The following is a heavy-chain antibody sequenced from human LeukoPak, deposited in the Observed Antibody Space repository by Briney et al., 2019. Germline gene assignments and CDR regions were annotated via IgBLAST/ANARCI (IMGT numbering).Heavy chain of an antibody. CDR3: ARSPESSDAFDI. J-gene: IGHJ3*02. CDR1: GYTFTSYD. V-gene: IGHV1-8*01. Sequence: ASVKVSCKASGYTFTSYDINWVRQATGQGLEWMGWMNPNSGNTGYAQKFQGRVTMTRNTSISTAYMELSSLRSEDTAVYYCARSPESSDAFDIWGQGTMVTVSS. CDR2: MNPNSGNT.